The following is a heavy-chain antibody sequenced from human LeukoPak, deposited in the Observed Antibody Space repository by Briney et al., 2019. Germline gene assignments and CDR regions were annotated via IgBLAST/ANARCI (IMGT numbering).Heavy chain of an antibody. CDR1: GGSISSGGYY. J-gene: IGHJ4*02. CDR3: ASPVGATPGY. V-gene: IGHV4-30-2*01. CDR2: INHSGST. D-gene: IGHD1-26*01. Sequence: ASQTLSLTCTVSGGSISSGGYYWSWIRQPPGKGLEWIGEINHSGSTNYNPSLKSRVTISVDTSKNQFSLKLSSVTAADTAVYYCASPVGATPGYWGQGTLVTVSS.